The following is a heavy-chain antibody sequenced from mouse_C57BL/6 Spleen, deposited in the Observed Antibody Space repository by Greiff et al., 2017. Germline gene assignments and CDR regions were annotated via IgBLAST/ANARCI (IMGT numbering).Heavy chain of an antibody. V-gene: IGHV1-59*01. D-gene: IGHD1-1*01. J-gene: IGHJ1*03. CDR3: ARYYGSSHWYFDV. CDR1: GYTFTSYW. CDR2: IAPSDSYT. Sequence: QVQLKQPGAELVRPGTSVQLSCKASGYTFTSYWMHWVKQRPGQGLEWIGVIAPSDSYTNYNQKFKGKATLTVDTSSSTAYMQLSSLTSEDSAVYYCARYYGSSHWYFDVWGTGTTVTVSS.